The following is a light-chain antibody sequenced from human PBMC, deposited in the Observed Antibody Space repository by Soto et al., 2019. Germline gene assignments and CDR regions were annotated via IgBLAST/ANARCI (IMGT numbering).Light chain of an antibody. V-gene: IGKV1-27*01. CDR3: QKYDSDPRT. J-gene: IGKJ1*01. CDR1: QGISTF. Sequence: DIQMTQSPSSLSASVGERVAITCRASQGISTFLAWYQQKPGKVPKLLIYGSSTLQSGVPSQFSGSGSGTDFTLTISSLQPEDVATYYCQKYDSDPRTFGQGTKVDI. CDR2: GSS.